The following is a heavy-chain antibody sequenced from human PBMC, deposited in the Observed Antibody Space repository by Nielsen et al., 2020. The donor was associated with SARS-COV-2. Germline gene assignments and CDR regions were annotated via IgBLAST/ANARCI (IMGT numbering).Heavy chain of an antibody. D-gene: IGHD2-15*01. CDR3: ARDGLVAATQDYYYNYGMDV. Sequence: GESLKISCAASGFTFSSYWMSWVRQAPGKGLEWVANIKQDGSEKYYVDSVKGRFTISRDNAKNSLYLRMNSLRAEDTAVYYCARDGLVAATQDYYYNYGMDVWGQGTTVTVSS. V-gene: IGHV3-7*01. CDR1: GFTFSSYW. CDR2: IKQDGSEK. J-gene: IGHJ6*02.